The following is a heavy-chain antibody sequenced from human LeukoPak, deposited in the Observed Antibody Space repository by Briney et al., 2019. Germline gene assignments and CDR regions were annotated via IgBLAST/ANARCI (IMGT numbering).Heavy chain of an antibody. D-gene: IGHD6-13*01. V-gene: IGHV1-18*01. J-gene: IGHJ1*01. CDR3: ARDCGYSSSRMGTCEYFQH. Sequence: GASVPVSCKASGYTFTSYGISWVRQAPGQGLEWMGWISAYNGNTNYAQKLQGRVTMTTDTSTSTAYMELRSLRSDDTAVYYCARDCGYSSSRMGTCEYFQHWGQGTLVTVSS. CDR1: GYTFTSYG. CDR2: ISAYNGNT.